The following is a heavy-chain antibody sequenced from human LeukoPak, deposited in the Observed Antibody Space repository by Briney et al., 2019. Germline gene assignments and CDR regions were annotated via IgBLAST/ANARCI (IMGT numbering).Heavy chain of an antibody. CDR2: ISGSGGST. CDR3: ARDGDYYDSSGYYFWYFDY. V-gene: IGHV3-23*01. J-gene: IGHJ4*02. D-gene: IGHD3-22*01. CDR1: GFTFSSYA. Sequence: GGSLRLSCAASGFTFSSYAMSWVRQAPGKGLEWVSAISGSGGSTYYADSVKGRFTISRDNSKNTLYPQMNSLRAEDTAVYYCARDGDYYDSSGYYFWYFDYWGQGTLVTVSS.